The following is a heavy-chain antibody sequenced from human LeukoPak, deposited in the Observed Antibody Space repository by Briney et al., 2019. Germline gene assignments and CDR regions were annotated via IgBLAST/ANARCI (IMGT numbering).Heavy chain of an antibody. CDR3: ARDYTLGYCSGGSCYARGHYSFYGMDV. Sequence: ASVKVSCKASGYTFTSYGISWVRQAPGQGLEWMGWTSAYNGNTNNTQKLQGRVTMTTDTSASTAYMELRSLRSDDTAVYYCARDYTLGYCSGGSCYARGHYSFYGMDVWGQGTTVTVSS. CDR2: TSAYNGNT. CDR1: GYTFTSYG. V-gene: IGHV1-18*01. D-gene: IGHD2-15*01. J-gene: IGHJ6*02.